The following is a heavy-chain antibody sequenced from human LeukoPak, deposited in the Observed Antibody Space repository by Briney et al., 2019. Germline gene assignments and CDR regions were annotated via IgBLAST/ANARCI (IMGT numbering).Heavy chain of an antibody. D-gene: IGHD3-9*01. CDR3: AREATPIRYFDWLLGNWFDP. Sequence: SETLSLTCTVSGGSISSYYWSWIRQPAGKGLEWIGRIYTSGSTNYNPSLKSRVTMSVDTSKNQFSLKLSSVTAADTAVYYCAREATPIRYFDWLLGNWFDPWGQGTLVTVSS. CDR1: GGSISSYY. CDR2: IYTSGST. J-gene: IGHJ5*02. V-gene: IGHV4-4*07.